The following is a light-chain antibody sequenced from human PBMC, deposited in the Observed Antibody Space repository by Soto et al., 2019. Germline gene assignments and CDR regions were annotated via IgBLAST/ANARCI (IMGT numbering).Light chain of an antibody. Sequence: SYELTQPPSVSVPPGQTARISCGGNNIDTKTVHWYQQKSGQAPVLVVYADSDRPSGIPERFSGSNPGNTATLTISRVEAGDEADYYCQVWDYDTDHFVFGPGTKVTVL. CDR3: QVWDYDTDHFV. V-gene: IGLV3-21*02. CDR2: ADS. J-gene: IGLJ1*01. CDR1: NIDTKT.